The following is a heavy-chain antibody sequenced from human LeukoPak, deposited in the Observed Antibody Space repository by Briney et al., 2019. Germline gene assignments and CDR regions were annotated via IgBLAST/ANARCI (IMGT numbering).Heavy chain of an antibody. J-gene: IGHJ5*02. CDR1: GGSIDNYG. V-gene: IGHV1-69*06. D-gene: IGHD4-23*01. CDR2: VIPASET. Sequence: SVNVSCKTSGGSIDNYGINWVRQAPGQGLEWMGGVIPASETKSAQRFQGRLSITADTSTNTVYMDLSSLKSDDTAVYFCVRSSAPLGGLGDSGGWFDAWGQGTLITVAS. CDR3: VRSSAPLGGLGDSGGWFDA.